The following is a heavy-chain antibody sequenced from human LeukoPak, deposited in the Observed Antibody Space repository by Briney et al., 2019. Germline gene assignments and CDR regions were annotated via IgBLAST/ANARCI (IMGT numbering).Heavy chain of an antibody. V-gene: IGHV4-61*02. CDR2: IYSSGST. CDR1: SVSISSGTYY. J-gene: IGHJ6*03. Sequence: SETLSLTCTVSSVSISSGTYYWSWIRQPAGKGLEWIGRIYSSGSTNYNPSLKSRVTMSVDTSKNQFSLKLSSVTAADTAVYFCAKNGAKFHHYYMEVWGKGTTVTISS. D-gene: IGHD4/OR15-4a*01. CDR3: AKNGAKFHHYYMEV.